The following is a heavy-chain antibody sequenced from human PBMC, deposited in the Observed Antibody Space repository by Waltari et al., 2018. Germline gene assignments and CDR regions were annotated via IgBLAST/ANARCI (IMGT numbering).Heavy chain of an antibody. J-gene: IGHJ2*01. V-gene: IGHV4-39*07. CDR2: IYYSGDT. Sequence: QLQLQESGPGLVKPSETLSLTCSVSGYSIISTYYYWGWIRQPPGKGLEWIGSIYYSGDTFYSPSLSSRVTISVDTSKHQFSLKLTSVTAADTAIYYCARVTSEFRSPYFYFDLWGRGTLVTVSA. CDR3: ARVTSEFRSPYFYFDL. CDR1: GYSIISTYYY.